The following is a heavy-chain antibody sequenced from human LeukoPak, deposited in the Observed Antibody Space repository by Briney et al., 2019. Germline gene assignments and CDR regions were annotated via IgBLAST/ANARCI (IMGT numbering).Heavy chain of an antibody. CDR3: AKDIRFGELLYSDYYGMDV. CDR1: GFTFDDYA. D-gene: IGHD3-10*01. CDR2: ISWNSGSI. V-gene: IGHV3-9*01. Sequence: GGSLRLSCAASGFTFDDYAMHWVRQAPGKGLEWVSGISWNSGSIGYAGSVKGRFTISRDNAKNSLYLQMNSLRAEDTALYYCAKDIRFGELLYSDYYGMDVWGQGTTVTVSS. J-gene: IGHJ6*02.